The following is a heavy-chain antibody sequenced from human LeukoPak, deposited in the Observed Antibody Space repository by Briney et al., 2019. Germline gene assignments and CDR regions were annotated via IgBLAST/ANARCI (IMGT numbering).Heavy chain of an antibody. CDR1: GGSISSSSYY. D-gene: IGHD3-16*02. J-gene: IGHJ6*03. V-gene: IGHV4-39*02. CDR3: ARLIDYYYNYMDV. Sequence: SETLSLTCTVSGGSISSSSYYWGWIRQPPGKGLEWIGSIYYSGSTYYNPPLKSRVTISVDTSKNHFSLRLSSVTAADTAVYYCARLIDYYYNYMDVWGKGTTVTVSS. CDR2: IYYSGST.